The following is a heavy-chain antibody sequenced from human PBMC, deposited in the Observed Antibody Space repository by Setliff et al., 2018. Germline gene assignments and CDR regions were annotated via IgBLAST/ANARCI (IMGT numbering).Heavy chain of an antibody. Sequence: PGGSLRLSCAASGFAFDEYAMHWVRQAPGKGLEWVSDIRWNSGYIGYADSVKGRFTISRDNAKNSLYLQMNSLRAEDMALYYCAKGTPQDYYSMDVWGQGTTVTVSS. CDR1: GFAFDEYA. V-gene: IGHV3-9*03. CDR3: AKGTPQDYYSMDV. J-gene: IGHJ6*02. CDR2: IRWNSGYI.